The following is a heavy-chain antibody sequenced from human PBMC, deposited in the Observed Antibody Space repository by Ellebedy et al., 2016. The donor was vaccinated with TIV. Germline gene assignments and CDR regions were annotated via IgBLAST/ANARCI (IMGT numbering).Heavy chain of an antibody. CDR3: AKGRGGGSDSSAPRYYFDY. Sequence: PGGSLRLSCAASGFTFSSYAMSWVRQAPGKGLEWVSTISNTGSRTCYADSVEGRFIISRDNSKKTLYLQMNSLRAEDTAVYYCAKGRGGGSDSSAPRYYFDYWGLGTLVTVSS. V-gene: IGHV3-23*01. CDR2: ISNTGSRT. J-gene: IGHJ4*02. D-gene: IGHD3-22*01. CDR1: GFTFSSYA.